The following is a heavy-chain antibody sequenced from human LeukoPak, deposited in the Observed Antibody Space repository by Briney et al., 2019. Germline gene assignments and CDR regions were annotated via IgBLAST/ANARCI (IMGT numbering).Heavy chain of an antibody. CDR3: ASFSEYSSSRGLNWFDP. CDR2: IDPNSGGT. D-gene: IGHD6-13*01. CDR1: GYTFIGYY. Sequence: GSSVKVSCKASGYTFIGYYMHWVRQAPGQGLEWMGWIDPNSGGTNYAQKFQGRVTMTRDTSISTAYTELSRLKSDDTAVYYCASFSEYSSSRGLNWFDPWGQGTLVTVSS. J-gene: IGHJ5*02. V-gene: IGHV1-2*02.